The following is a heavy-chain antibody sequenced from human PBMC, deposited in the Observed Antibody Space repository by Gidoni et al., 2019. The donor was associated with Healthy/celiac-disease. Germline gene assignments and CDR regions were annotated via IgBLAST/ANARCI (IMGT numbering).Heavy chain of an antibody. J-gene: IGHJ6*02. CDR2: INSDGSST. CDR1: GFTFSSYW. CDR3: ARDAPGVVPMDV. Sequence: EVQLVESGGGLVQPGGSLRLSSAASGFTFSSYWMHWVRQAPGKGLVWVSRINSDGSSTSYADSVKGRFTISRDNAKNTLYLQMNSLRAEDTAVYYCARDAPGVVPMDVWGQGTTVTVSS. V-gene: IGHV3-74*01. D-gene: IGHD2-2*01.